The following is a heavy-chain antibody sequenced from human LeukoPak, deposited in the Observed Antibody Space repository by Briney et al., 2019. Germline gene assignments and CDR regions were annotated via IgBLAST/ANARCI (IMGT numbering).Heavy chain of an antibody. CDR1: GFSFSSYG. CDR3: AGSYSYYFDY. CDR2: ISFDKSKE. J-gene: IGHJ4*02. Sequence: GGSLRLSCAASGFSFSSYGMHWVRQAPGKGLEWVAIISFDKSKEYYADAVRGRFSISRDDAENTLYLQMNSLSAEDTAVYFCAGSYSYYFDYWGQGTLVTVSS. V-gene: IGHV3-30*03. D-gene: IGHD1-26*01.